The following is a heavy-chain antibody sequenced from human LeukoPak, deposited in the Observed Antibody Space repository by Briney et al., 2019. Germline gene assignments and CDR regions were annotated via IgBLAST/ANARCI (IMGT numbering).Heavy chain of an antibody. CDR2: IYYSGST. J-gene: IGHJ4*02. Sequence: SETLSLTCTVSGGSISSYYWSWIRQPPGKGLEWIGYIYYSGSTNYNPSLKSRVTISVDTSKNQFSLKLSSETAADTAVYYCARVNYDSSGYFFDYWGQGTLVTVSS. CDR3: ARVNYDSSGYFFDY. V-gene: IGHV4-59*01. D-gene: IGHD3-22*01. CDR1: GGSISSYY.